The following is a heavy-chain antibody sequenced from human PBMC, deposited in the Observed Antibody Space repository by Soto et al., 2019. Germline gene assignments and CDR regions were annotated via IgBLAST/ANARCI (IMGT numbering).Heavy chain of an antibody. CDR2: IDTRGGST. V-gene: IGHV1-46*01. CDR1: GYTFTRYN. J-gene: IGHJ3*02. Sequence: QAQLVQSGAEVRKPGASANISCKASGYTFTRYNIHWVRQAPGQGLEWMGIIDTRGGSTDYTQRFQGRVTMTRDTSTSKVYMELSSLGSEDTAVYYCAGDLPRDLVLGSFDIWGQGTMVTVSS. CDR3: AGDLPRDLVLGSFDI.